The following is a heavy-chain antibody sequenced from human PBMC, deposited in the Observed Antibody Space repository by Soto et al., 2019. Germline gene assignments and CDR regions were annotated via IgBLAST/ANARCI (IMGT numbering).Heavy chain of an antibody. CDR1: GFTFSSYG. CDR3: AKTSSPPDYCSGGSCYRPDLDY. V-gene: IGHV3-30*18. Sequence: GGSLRLSCAASGFTFSSYGMHWVRQAPGKGLEWVAVISYDGSNKYYADSVKGRFTISRDNSKNTLYLQMNSLRAEDTAVYYCAKTSSPPDYCSGGSCYRPDLDYWGQGTLVTVSS. CDR2: ISYDGSNK. J-gene: IGHJ4*02. D-gene: IGHD2-15*01.